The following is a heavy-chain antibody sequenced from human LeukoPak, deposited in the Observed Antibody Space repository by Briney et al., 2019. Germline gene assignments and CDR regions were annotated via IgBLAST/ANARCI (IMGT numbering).Heavy chain of an antibody. D-gene: IGHD1-14*01. CDR2: ISGSGGST. CDR3: ARDRRPGYYYYGTDV. Sequence: GGSLRLSCAASGFTFSSYAMGWVRQAPGKGLEWVSVISGSGGSTHYADSVKGRFTISRDNSKNTLYLQMNSLRAEDTAVYYCARDRRPGYYYYGTDVWGQGTTVTVSS. CDR1: GFTFSSYA. J-gene: IGHJ6*02. V-gene: IGHV3-23*01.